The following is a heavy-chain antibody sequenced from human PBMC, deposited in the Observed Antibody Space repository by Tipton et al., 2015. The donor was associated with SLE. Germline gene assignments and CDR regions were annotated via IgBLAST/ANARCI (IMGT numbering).Heavy chain of an antibody. J-gene: IGHJ6*03. V-gene: IGHV4-61*08. D-gene: IGHD6-13*01. CDR3: ARSSSSWIDYWYYYMDV. CDR1: GDSISSGDYF. CDR2: IYYSGST. Sequence: TLSLTCTVSGDSISSGDYFWSWIRQPPGKGLEWIGYIYYSGSTNYNPSLKSRVTVSVDTSKNQFSLKLNSVTAADTAVYYCARSSSSWIDYWYYYMDVWGKGTTVTVSS.